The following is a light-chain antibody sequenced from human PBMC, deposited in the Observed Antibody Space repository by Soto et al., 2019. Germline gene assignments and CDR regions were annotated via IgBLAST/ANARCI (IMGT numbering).Light chain of an antibody. Sequence: QSVLTQSSSASASLGSSVKLTCTLSSGHSSYIIAWHQQQTGKAPRFLMTVEGSGNYNKGSGVPDRVSGSGAGADRYLTISNLQSEDEATYYCDTWDTNTQVFGGGTKVTVL. CDR1: SGHSSYI. V-gene: IGLV4-60*03. J-gene: IGLJ2*01. CDR3: DTWDTNTQV. CDR2: VEGSGNY.